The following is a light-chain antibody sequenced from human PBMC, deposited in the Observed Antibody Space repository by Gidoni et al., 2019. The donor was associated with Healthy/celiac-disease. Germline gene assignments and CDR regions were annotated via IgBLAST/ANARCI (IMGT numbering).Light chain of an antibody. CDR3: QQYYSTPRT. J-gene: IGKJ1*01. CDR1: QSVLYSSNNKNY. Sequence: DIVMTQSPDSLAVSLGERATINCKSSQSVLYSSNNKNYLAWYQQKPGQPPKLLIYWASTRESGVPDRFSGSGSGKDFTLTISSLQAEDVAVYYCQQYYSTPRTFXXXTKVEIK. V-gene: IGKV4-1*01. CDR2: WAS.